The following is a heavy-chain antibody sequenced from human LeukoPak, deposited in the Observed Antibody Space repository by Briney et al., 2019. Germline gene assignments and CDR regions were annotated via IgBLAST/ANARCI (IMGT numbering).Heavy chain of an antibody. J-gene: IGHJ6*02. Sequence: SETLSLTCTVSGGSISSGGYYWSWIRQHPGKGLEWIGYIYYSGSTYYNPSLKSRVTISVDTSKNQFSLKLSSVTAADTAVYYCASDLAAEHYGTDVWGQGTTVTVSS. CDR3: ASDLAAEHYGTDV. CDR1: GGSISSGGYY. CDR2: IYYSGST. V-gene: IGHV4-31*03. D-gene: IGHD6-13*01.